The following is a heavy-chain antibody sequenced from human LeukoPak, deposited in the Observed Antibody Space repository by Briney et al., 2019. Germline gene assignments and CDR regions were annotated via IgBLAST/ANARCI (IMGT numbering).Heavy chain of an antibody. Sequence: GGSLRLSCAASGFAFSSYGMHWVRQAPGKGLEWVAVISYDGSNKYFADSVKGRFTVSRDNSKNTLYLQMNSLRAEDTAVYYCARDSSYYDSSGYYPYDYWGQGTLVTVSP. D-gene: IGHD3-22*01. J-gene: IGHJ4*02. CDR3: ARDSSYYDSSGYYPYDY. CDR1: GFAFSSYG. CDR2: ISYDGSNK. V-gene: IGHV3-30*03.